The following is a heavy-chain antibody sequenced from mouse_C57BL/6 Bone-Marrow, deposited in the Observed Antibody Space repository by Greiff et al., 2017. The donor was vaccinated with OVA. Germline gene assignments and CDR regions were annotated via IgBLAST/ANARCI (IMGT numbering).Heavy chain of an antibody. CDR3: ARFRWDGNYADY. D-gene: IGHD2-1*01. V-gene: IGHV1-42*01. CDR2: INPSTGGT. Sequence: EVQRVESGPELVKPGASVKISCKASGYSFTGYYMNWVKQSPEKSLEWIGEINPSTGGTTYNQKFKAKATLTVDKSSSTAYMQLKSLTSEDSAVYYCARFRWDGNYADYWGQGTTLTVSS. CDR1: GYSFTGYY. J-gene: IGHJ2*01.